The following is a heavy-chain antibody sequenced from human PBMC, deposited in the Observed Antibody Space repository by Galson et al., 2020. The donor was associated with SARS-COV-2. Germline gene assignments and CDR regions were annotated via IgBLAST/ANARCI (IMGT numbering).Heavy chain of an antibody. Sequence: GESLKISCAASGFTFSSYAMHWVRQAPGKGLEWVAVISYDGSNKYYADSVKGQFTISRDNSKNTLYLQMNSLRAEDTAVYYCAREPPWGDCSGGSCYLDYWGQGTLVTVSS. CDR1: GFTFSSYA. CDR2: ISYDGSNK. D-gene: IGHD2-15*01. CDR3: AREPPWGDCSGGSCYLDY. V-gene: IGHV3-30*04. J-gene: IGHJ4*02.